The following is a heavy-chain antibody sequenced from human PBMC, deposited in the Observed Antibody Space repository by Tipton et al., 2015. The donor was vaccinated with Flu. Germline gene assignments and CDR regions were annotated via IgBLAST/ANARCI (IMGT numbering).Heavy chain of an antibody. J-gene: IGHJ6*02. Sequence: SLRLSCAASGFTFSSYGMHWVRQAPGKGLEWVAVISYDGSNKYYADSVKGRFTISRDNSKNTLYLQMNSLRAEDTAVYYCAKDSYDFWSGYLSHYGMDVWGQGTTVTVSS. V-gene: IGHV3-30*18. CDR3: AKDSYDFWSGYLSHYGMDV. CDR1: GFTFSSYG. D-gene: IGHD3-3*01. CDR2: ISYDGSNK.